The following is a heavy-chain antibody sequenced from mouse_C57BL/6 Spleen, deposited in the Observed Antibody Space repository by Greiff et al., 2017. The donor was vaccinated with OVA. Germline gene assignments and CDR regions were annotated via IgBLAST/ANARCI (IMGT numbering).Heavy chain of an antibody. D-gene: IGHD1-2*01. Sequence: EVKLMESGGGLVKPGGSLKLSCAASGFTFSSYAMSWVRQTPEKRLEWVATISDGGSYTYYPDNVKGRFTISRDNAKNNLYLQMSHLKSEDTAIYYCARASLLRHFDYWGQGTTLTVSS. J-gene: IGHJ2*01. CDR1: GFTFSSYA. CDR2: ISDGGSYT. CDR3: ARASLLRHFDY. V-gene: IGHV5-4*03.